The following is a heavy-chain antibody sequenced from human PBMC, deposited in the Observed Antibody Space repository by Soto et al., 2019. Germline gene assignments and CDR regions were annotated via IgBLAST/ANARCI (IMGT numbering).Heavy chain of an antibody. Sequence: QVQLVESGGGVVQPGRSLRLSCAASGFSFSTYAMHWVRQVPGKGLEWVAVISYDGNDKNYGDSGEGRFTISRDNSKNTLYLLMNSLRAEDTAVYYCARDQGSRITRGDWFDPWGQGTLVTVSS. CDR2: ISYDGNDK. D-gene: IGHD2-2*01. CDR3: ARDQGSRITRGDWFDP. J-gene: IGHJ5*02. V-gene: IGHV3-30-3*01. CDR1: GFSFSTYA.